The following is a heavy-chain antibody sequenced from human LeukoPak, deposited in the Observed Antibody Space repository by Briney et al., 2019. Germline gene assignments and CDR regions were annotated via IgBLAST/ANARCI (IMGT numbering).Heavy chain of an antibody. V-gene: IGHV3-23*01. Sequence: GGSLRLSCAASGFTFSSYAMSWVRRAPGKGLEWVSAFIGRVGGTYYADSVKGRFTISRDNSKNTLYLQMNSLRAEDTAVYYCARGGRLSTYYDFWSGYYNNWFDPWGQGTLVTVSS. J-gene: IGHJ5*02. CDR1: GFTFSSYA. D-gene: IGHD3-3*01. CDR2: FIGRVGGT. CDR3: ARGGRLSTYYDFWSGYYNNWFDP.